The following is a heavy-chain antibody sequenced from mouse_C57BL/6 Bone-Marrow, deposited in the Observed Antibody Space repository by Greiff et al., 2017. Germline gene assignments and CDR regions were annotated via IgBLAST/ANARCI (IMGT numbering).Heavy chain of an antibody. CDR1: GYTFPSYW. CDR3: AREARQLRLERDAMDY. J-gene: IGHJ4*01. V-gene: IGHV1-55*01. Sequence: QVQLQQPGAELVKPGASVKMSCKASGYTFPSYWITWVKQRPGQGLEWIGDIYPGSGSTNYNEKFKSKATLTVDTSSSTAYMQLSSLTSEDSAVYYCAREARQLRLERDAMDYWGQGTSVTVSS. CDR2: IYPGSGST. D-gene: IGHD3-2*02.